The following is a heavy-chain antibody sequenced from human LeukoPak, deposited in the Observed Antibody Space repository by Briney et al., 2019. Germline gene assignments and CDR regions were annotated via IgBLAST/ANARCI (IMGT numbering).Heavy chain of an antibody. CDR1: GGTFSSYA. CDR2: IIPIFGTA. D-gene: IGHD3-3*01. Sequence: ASVNVSCKASGGTFSSYAISWVRQAPGQGREWMGGIIPIFGTANYAQKFQGRVTITADESTSTAYMELSSLRSEDTAVYYCARRFLEWLDAFDIWGQGTMVTVSS. J-gene: IGHJ3*02. CDR3: ARRFLEWLDAFDI. V-gene: IGHV1-69*13.